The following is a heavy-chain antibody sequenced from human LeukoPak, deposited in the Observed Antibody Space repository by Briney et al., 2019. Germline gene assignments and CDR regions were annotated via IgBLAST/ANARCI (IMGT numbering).Heavy chain of an antibody. V-gene: IGHV3-23*01. CDR1: GFTFSSYA. CDR3: AKCVIEGDWFDP. CDR2: ICGSGGST. D-gene: IGHD2/OR15-2a*01. Sequence: GGSLRLSCAASGFTFSSYAMSWVRQAPGKGLEWVSAICGSGGSTYYADSVKGRFTISRDNSKNTLYLQMNSLRAEDTAVYYCAKCVIEGDWFDPWGQGTLVTVSS. J-gene: IGHJ5*02.